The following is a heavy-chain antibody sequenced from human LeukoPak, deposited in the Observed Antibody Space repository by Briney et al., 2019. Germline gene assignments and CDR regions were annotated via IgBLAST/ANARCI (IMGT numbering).Heavy chain of an antibody. CDR3: ARSSSWLNSEFDP. CDR1: GGSITSNSYY. J-gene: IGHJ5*02. Sequence: KPSETLSLTCTVSGGSITSNSYYWGWIRQPPGKGLEWIGAIYYSGSTYYNPSLKSRVTMSVDTSKNQFSLKLSSVTAADTAVYYCARSSSWLNSEFDPWGQGTLVTVSS. CDR2: IYYSGST. D-gene: IGHD2-15*01. V-gene: IGHV4-39*07.